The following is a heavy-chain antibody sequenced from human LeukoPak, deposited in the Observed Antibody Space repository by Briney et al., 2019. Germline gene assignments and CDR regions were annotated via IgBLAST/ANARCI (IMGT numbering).Heavy chain of an antibody. CDR1: GFTFSNAW. D-gene: IGHD3-10*01. CDR3: TIQWYGAVAEYFQH. CDR2: IKSKTDGGTT. V-gene: IGHV3-15*01. Sequence: GGSLRLSCAASGFTFSNAWMSWVRQAPGKGLEWVGRIKSKTDGGTTDYAAPVKGRFTISRDDSKNTLYLQMNSLKTEDTAVYYCTIQWYGAVAEYFQHWGQGTLVTVSS. J-gene: IGHJ1*01.